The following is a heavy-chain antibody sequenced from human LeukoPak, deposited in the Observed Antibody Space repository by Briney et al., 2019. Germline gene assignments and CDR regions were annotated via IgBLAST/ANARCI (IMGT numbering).Heavy chain of an antibody. D-gene: IGHD3-22*01. CDR1: GGSFSGYY. Sequence: SETLSLTCAVYGGSFSGYYWSWIRQPPGKGLEWIGEINHSGSTNYNPSLKSRVTISVDTSKNQFSLKLSSVTAADTAVYYCASPEGYYYDSSGYQNWGQGTLVTVSS. CDR2: INHSGST. CDR3: ASPEGYYYDSSGYQN. J-gene: IGHJ4*02. V-gene: IGHV4-34*01.